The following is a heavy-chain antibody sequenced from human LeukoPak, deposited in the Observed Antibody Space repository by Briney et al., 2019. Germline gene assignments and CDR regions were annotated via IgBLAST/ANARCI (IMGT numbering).Heavy chain of an antibody. J-gene: IGHJ5*02. CDR1: GGSISSADYY. V-gene: IGHV4-30-4*01. CDR3: ARERATVTTP. CDR2: IYYGGST. D-gene: IGHD4-17*01. Sequence: SETLSLTCTLSGGSISSADYYWIWIRQPPGKGLEWIGYIYYGGSTYYNPSLKSRVTISVDTYKNQFSLNLSSVTAADTAVYYCARERATVTTPWGQGTLVTVSS.